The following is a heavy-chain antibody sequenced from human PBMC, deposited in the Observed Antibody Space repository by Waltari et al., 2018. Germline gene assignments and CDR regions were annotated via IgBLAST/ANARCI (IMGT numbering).Heavy chain of an antibody. CDR2: IIWNSGSI. J-gene: IGHJ3*02. Sequence: EVQLVESGGGLVQPGRSLRLSCAASGFTFDDYAMHWVRQAPGKGLGWVSGIIWNSGSIGYADSVKGRFTISRDNAKNSLYLQMNSLRAEDTALYYCAKDRSGDFPDAFDIWGQGTMVTVSS. V-gene: IGHV3-9*01. CDR3: AKDRSGDFPDAFDI. CDR1: GFTFDDYA. D-gene: IGHD3-3*01.